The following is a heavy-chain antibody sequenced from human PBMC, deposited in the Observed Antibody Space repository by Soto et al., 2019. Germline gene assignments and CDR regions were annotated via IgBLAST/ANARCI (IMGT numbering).Heavy chain of an antibody. V-gene: IGHV3-23*01. CDR2: ISGSGGST. CDR3: ATDRGITMVRGGGGPDEYFRH. D-gene: IGHD3-10*01. Sequence: GGSLRLSCAASGFTFSSYAMSWVRQAPGKGLEWVSAISGSGGSTYYADSVKGRFTISRDNSKNTLYLQMNSLRAEDTAVYYCATDRGITMVRGGGGPDEYFRHWGQGTLVTVSS. CDR1: GFTFSSYA. J-gene: IGHJ1*01.